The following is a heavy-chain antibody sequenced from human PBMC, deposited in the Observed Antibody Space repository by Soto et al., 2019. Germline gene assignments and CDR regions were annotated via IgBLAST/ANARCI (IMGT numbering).Heavy chain of an antibody. CDR2: ISSDGSDK. CDR3: AKVGLYYDFWSGPSRRPYATDV. J-gene: IGHJ6*02. D-gene: IGHD3-3*01. V-gene: IGHV3-30*18. CDR1: VFTFNNFG. Sequence: PWWSLRLSCSASVFTFNNFGMHWFRQAPGKGLEWVALISSDGSDKYYADSAKGRFTISRENSKNMLYLQMNSLRADDTAVYYCAKVGLYYDFWSGPSRRPYATDVWGQGTTVTVSS.